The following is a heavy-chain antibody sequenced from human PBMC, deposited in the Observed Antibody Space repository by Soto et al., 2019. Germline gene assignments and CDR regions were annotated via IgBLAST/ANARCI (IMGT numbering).Heavy chain of an antibody. CDR1: GGSVSSGYYY. J-gene: IGHJ6*02. CDR3: ARVVQKDGGLLSNYYYGMDV. CDR2: IYYSGST. V-gene: IGHV4-61*01. Sequence: PSETLSLTCTVSGGSVSSGYYYWSWIRQPPGKGLEWIGSIYYSGSTNYNPSLKSRVTISVDTSKNQFSLKLSSVTAADTAVYYCARVVQKDGGLLSNYYYGMDVWGQGTTVTVSS. D-gene: IGHD3-10*01.